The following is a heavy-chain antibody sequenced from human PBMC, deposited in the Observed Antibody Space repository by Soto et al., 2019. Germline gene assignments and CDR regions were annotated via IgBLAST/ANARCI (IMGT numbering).Heavy chain of an antibody. Sequence: QAQLEQSGGEVKKPGSSVKVSCKASRVAFSKFIVTWVRQAPGLGLEWVGGIIPIFGTANYAQKFQGRVTITADESTSPSYMEGNNLRSEDTAVYYCAKVRYSSPMGYYYGMDVWGQGTTVTVSS. D-gene: IGHD6-19*01. CDR2: IIPIFGTA. V-gene: IGHV1-69*01. J-gene: IGHJ6*02. CDR1: RVAFSKFI. CDR3: AKVRYSSPMGYYYGMDV.